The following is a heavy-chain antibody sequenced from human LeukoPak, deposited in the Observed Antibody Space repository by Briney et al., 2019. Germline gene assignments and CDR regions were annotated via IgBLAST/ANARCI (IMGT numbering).Heavy chain of an antibody. D-gene: IGHD6-19*01. CDR3: ARGEYQWLTQNYYYYYMDV. Sequence: ASVKVSCKASGYTFTSYDINWVRQATGQGLEWMGWINPNSGNTGYAQKFQGRVTMTRNTSISTAYMELSSLRSEDTAVYYCARGEYQWLTQNYYYYYMDVWGKGTTVTVSS. CDR1: GYTFTSYD. CDR2: INPNSGNT. V-gene: IGHV1-8*01. J-gene: IGHJ6*03.